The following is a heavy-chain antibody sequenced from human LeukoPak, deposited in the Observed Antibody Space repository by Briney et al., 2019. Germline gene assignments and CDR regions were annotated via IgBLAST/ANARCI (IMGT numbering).Heavy chain of an antibody. V-gene: IGHV3-23*01. D-gene: IGHD6-13*01. J-gene: IGHJ4*02. Sequence: GGSLRLSCAASGFTFRSFAVSWVRQAPGKGLEWVSVISGSGDSTYYADSVKGRFTISRDNSKNTLYLQMNSLRAEDTAVYYCAKDQGVAAAGPSPFDYWGQGTLVTVSS. CDR2: ISGSGDST. CDR1: GFTFRSFA. CDR3: AKDQGVAAAGPSPFDY.